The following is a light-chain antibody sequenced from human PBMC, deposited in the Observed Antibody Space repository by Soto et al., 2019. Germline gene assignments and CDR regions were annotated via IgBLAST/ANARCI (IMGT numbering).Light chain of an antibody. CDR2: DVN. Sequence: QSALTQPASVSGSPGQSIAISCTGTSSDVGGYNFVSWYQHHSGKVPKLIIYDVNIRPSGVSHRFSGSKSGNTASLTISGLQAEDEADYYCSSYTTSSTLVFGGGTKLTVL. V-gene: IGLV2-14*01. CDR3: SSYTTSSTLV. CDR1: SSDVGGYNF. J-gene: IGLJ3*02.